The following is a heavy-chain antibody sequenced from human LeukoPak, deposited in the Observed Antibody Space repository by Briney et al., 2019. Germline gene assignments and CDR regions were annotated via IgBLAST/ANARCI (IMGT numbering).Heavy chain of an antibody. V-gene: IGHV5-51*01. CDR2: IHPGDSDT. J-gene: IGHJ4*02. Sequence: GESLKISCRCSGYTSNNQWIGWVRQMPGKGLEWVGIIHPGDSDTRYSRSFQGRVTISVDKSVSTASLQWDSLKPSDTATYYCVRSGSDYGGYGYAYWGQGTLVTVSS. D-gene: IGHD4-17*01. CDR3: VRSGSDYGGYGYAY. CDR1: GYTSNNQW.